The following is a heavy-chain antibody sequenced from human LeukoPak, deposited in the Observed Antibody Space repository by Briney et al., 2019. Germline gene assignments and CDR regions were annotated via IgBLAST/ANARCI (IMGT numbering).Heavy chain of an antibody. D-gene: IGHD1-14*01. CDR1: GFTLITYS. CDR3: ARDKEVVNRAFDY. V-gene: IGHV3-21*01. CDR2: ISSSSRYI. Sequence: PGGSLRLSCAASGFTLITYSMNWVRQAPGKGLEWVSSISSSSRYIYYGDSVEGRFTISRDNAKNSLYLQMNSLRAEDTAVYYCARDKEVVNRAFDYWGQGTLVTVSS. J-gene: IGHJ4*02.